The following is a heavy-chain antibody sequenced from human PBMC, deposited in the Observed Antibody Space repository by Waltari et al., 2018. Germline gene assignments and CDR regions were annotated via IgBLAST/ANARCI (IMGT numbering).Heavy chain of an antibody. Sequence: QVQLQQWGAGLLGPSETLSLTCAVYGASFSDYYWGWVRQPPGKGLEWIGQIRHPGSTNYNPSLKSRFTISIDTPRSQFSLRLSSMTAADTALYFCTRGGNYDFWSHRPFVDPWGQGTLVTVSS. J-gene: IGHJ5*02. CDR1: GASFSDYY. D-gene: IGHD3-3*01. V-gene: IGHV4-34*01. CDR2: IRHPGST. CDR3: TRGGNYDFWSHRPFVDP.